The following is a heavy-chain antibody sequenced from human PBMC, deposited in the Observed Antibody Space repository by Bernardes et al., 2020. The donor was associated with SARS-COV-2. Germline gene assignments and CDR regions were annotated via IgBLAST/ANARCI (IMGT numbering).Heavy chain of an antibody. CDR2: IYWDDDK. CDR3: ARSFYDAGGYPNWFDP. CDR1: GFSLTTSGVG. J-gene: IGHJ5*02. V-gene: IGHV2-5*02. Sequence: SGPTLGKPTQTLRLTCTFSGFSLTTSGVGVGWIRQPPGKALEWLALIYWDDDKRYSPSLRSRLTITTDTAKNQVVLTMTNMDPVDTATYYCARSFYDAGGYPNWFDPWGQGTLVTVSS. D-gene: IGHD3-22*01.